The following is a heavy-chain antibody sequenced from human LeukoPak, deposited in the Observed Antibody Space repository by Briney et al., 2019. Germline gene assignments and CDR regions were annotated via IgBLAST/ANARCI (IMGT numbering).Heavy chain of an antibody. CDR1: GYSISSGYY. Sequence: SETLSLTCAVSGYSISSGYYWGWIRQPPGKGLEWIGSIYHSGSTYYNPSLKSRVTISVDTSKNQFSLKLSSVTAADTAVYYCARAAGEYYYGSGSYRFLYNWFDPWGQGTLVTVSS. D-gene: IGHD3-10*01. V-gene: IGHV4-38-2*01. CDR3: ARAAGEYYYGSGSYRFLYNWFDP. CDR2: IYHSGST. J-gene: IGHJ5*02.